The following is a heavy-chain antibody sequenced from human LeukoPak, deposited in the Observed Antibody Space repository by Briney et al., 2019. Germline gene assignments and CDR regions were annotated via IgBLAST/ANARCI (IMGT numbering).Heavy chain of an antibody. D-gene: IGHD6-13*01. CDR3: TAGYRVLDH. CDR1: GVSISSYY. J-gene: IGHJ4*02. Sequence: SETLSLTCTVSGVSISSYYWSWVRQPPGKGLEWIAYIHYSGSTNYNPSLKSRVTISLDTSKKQFSLKLSSVTAADTAVYYCTAGYRVLDHWGQGTLVTVSS. CDR2: IHYSGST. V-gene: IGHV4-59*01.